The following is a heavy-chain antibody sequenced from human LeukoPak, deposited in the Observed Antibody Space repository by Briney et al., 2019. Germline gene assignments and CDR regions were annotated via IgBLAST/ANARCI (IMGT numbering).Heavy chain of an antibody. D-gene: IGHD3-3*01. CDR1: GGSISSSSYY. CDR3: ASLRERSYYARGFDY. V-gene: IGHV4-39*01. CDR2: IYYSGSI. Sequence: SETLSLTCTVSGGSISSSSYYWGWIRQPPGKGLEWIGSIYYSGSIYYNPSLKSRVTISVDTSKNQFSLKLSSVTAANTAVYYCASLRERSYYARGFDYWGQGTLVTVSS. J-gene: IGHJ4*02.